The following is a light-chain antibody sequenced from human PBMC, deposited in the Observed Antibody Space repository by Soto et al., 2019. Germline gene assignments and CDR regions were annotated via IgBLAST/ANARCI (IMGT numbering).Light chain of an antibody. V-gene: IGLV2-14*01. J-gene: IGLJ1*01. CDR2: DVN. Sequence: QSALTQPASVSGSPGQSIAISCTGTSSDVGYYNYVSWYQQHPGKAPNVMIYDVNNRPSGVPDRFSGSKSGNTASLTISGLQAEDEADYYCSSYISSSTYVFGTGTKLTVL. CDR1: SSDVGYYNY. CDR3: SSYISSSTYV.